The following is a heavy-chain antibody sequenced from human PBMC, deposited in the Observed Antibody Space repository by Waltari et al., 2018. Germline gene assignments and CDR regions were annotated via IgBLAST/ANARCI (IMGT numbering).Heavy chain of an antibody. D-gene: IGHD3-22*01. CDR1: GFTFSSYG. Sequence: QVQLVESGGGVVQPGGSLRLSCAASGFTFSSYGLHWVRQAPGTGLEWVAFIRYDGSNKYYADSVKGRFTISRDNSKNTLYLQMNSLRAEDTAVYYCAKAPLITMIVVLEYYFDYWGQGTLVTVSS. CDR2: IRYDGSNK. V-gene: IGHV3-30*02. CDR3: AKAPLITMIVVLEYYFDY. J-gene: IGHJ4*02.